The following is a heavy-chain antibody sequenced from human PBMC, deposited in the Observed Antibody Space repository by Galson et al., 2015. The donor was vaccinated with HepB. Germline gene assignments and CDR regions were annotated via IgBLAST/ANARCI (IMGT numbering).Heavy chain of an antibody. CDR2: ISSSSSTF. J-gene: IGHJ4*02. D-gene: IGHD5-12*01. Sequence: SLRLSCAASGFTFSAYSMNWVRQAPGKGLEWVSYISSSSSTFYNADSVKGRFTISRDNAKNSLYLQMNSLRDEDTAVYYCTREYSGGAGLDYWGQGTLVTVSS. CDR1: GFTFSAYS. V-gene: IGHV3-48*02. CDR3: TREYSGGAGLDY.